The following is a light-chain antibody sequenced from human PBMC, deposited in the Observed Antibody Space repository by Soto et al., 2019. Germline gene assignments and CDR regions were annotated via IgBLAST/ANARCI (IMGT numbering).Light chain of an antibody. CDR3: QQSYTTPRT. CDR2: AAS. Sequence: DIQLTQSPSSLSASVGDGVTITCRASQSISSYLNWYQQKPGKAPKLLIYAASSLQSGVPSRFSGSGSGTDFSLTISSLQPEDFATYYCQQSYTTPRTFGQWTRVAIK. CDR1: QSISSY. V-gene: IGKV1-39*01. J-gene: IGKJ1*01.